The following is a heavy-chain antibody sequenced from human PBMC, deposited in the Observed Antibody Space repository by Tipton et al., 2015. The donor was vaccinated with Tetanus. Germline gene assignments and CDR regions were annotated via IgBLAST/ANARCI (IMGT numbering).Heavy chain of an antibody. CDR1: GGSSSSFY. V-gene: IGHV4-34*01. CDR2: INQRGT. Sequence: TLSLTCAVYGGSSSSFYWSWIRQPPGGGLEWIGEINQRGTSYNPSLKSRATISVDTSKTQVFLNLTSVTAADTGVYFCVRGRGSGAQSFGFEHWGRGTQVIVSS. D-gene: IGHD3-10*01. J-gene: IGHJ4*02. CDR3: VRGRGSGAQSFGFEH.